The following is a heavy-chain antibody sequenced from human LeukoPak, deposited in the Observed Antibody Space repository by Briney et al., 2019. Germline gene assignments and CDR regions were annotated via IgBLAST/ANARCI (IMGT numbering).Heavy chain of an antibody. CDR3: AKDSERGTSPYYYGMDV. J-gene: IGHJ6*02. V-gene: IGHV3-23*01. Sequence: GGSLRLSCAASGFTFSSYAMSWVRQAPGKGLEWVSAISGSGGSTYYADSVKGRFTISRDNSKNTLYLQMNSLRAEDTAVYYCAKDSERGTSPYYYGMDVWGQGTAVTVS. CDR2: ISGSGGST. CDR1: GFTFSSYA. D-gene: IGHD5-24*01.